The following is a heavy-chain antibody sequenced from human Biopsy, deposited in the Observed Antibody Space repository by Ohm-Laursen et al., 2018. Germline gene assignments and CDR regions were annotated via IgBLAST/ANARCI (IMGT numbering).Heavy chain of an antibody. V-gene: IGHV1-69*04. D-gene: IGHD1-26*01. Sequence: SSVKVSCNVSGATVTSYAISWVRQAPGQGLEWMGRIIPFTGVTNYAQNFQGKVTISADKSPPTVYVELSTLKPDDTAVYYCATDARWDPSLDAFHVWGQGTQVTVS. CDR1: GATVTSYA. CDR2: IIPFTGVT. CDR3: ATDARWDPSLDAFHV. J-gene: IGHJ3*01.